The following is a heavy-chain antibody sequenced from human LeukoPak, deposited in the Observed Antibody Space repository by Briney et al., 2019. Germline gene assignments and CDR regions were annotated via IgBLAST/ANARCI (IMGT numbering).Heavy chain of an antibody. CDR2: IWYDESNK. D-gene: IGHD3-22*01. CDR1: GFTFSSYG. Sequence: PGGSLRLSCAASGFTFSSYGMHWVRQAPGKGLEWAAVIWYDESNKYYADSVKGRFTISRDNSKNTLYLQMNSLRAEDTAVYYCAKDREEDYYDSSGYWDYWGQGTLVTVSS. V-gene: IGHV3-33*06. J-gene: IGHJ4*02. CDR3: AKDREEDYYDSSGYWDY.